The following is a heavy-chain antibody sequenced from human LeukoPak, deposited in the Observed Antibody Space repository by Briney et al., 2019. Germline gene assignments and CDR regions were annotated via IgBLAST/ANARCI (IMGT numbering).Heavy chain of an antibody. V-gene: IGHV1-69*05. CDR2: IIPIFGTA. CDR1: GGTFSSYA. Sequence: GASVKVSCKASGGTFSSYAISWVRQAPGQGLEWMGGIIPIFGTANYAQKLQGRVTMTTDTSTSTAYMELRSLRSDDTAVYYCARDGGQTTVTFDPWGQGTLVTVSS. J-gene: IGHJ5*02. CDR3: ARDGGQTTVTFDP. D-gene: IGHD4-17*01.